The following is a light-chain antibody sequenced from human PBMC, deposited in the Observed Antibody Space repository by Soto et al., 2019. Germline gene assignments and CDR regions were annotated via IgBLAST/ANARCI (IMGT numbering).Light chain of an antibody. J-gene: IGLJ1*01. V-gene: IGLV2-14*03. CDR2: DVS. CDR1: SSDVDGYNY. Sequence: QSALTQPASVSGSPGQSITISCTGTSSDVDGYNYVSWYQQHPGKAPKLVIYDVSNRPSGVSNRFSGSKSGNTASLTISGLQAEDEAAYYCNSYTTSSTYVFGTGTKLTVL. CDR3: NSYTTSSTYV.